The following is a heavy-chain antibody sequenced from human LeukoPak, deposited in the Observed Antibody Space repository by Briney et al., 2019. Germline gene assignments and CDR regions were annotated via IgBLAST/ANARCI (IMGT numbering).Heavy chain of an antibody. V-gene: IGHV3-30-3*01. D-gene: IGHD6-19*01. CDR3: ARLPGYSSGWYSVFAFDY. CDR1: GFTFSSYA. J-gene: IGHJ4*02. CDR2: ISYDGSNK. Sequence: GGSLRLSCAASGFTFSSYAMHWVRQAPGRGLEWVAIISYDGSNKYYADSVKGRFTISRDNSKNTLYLQMNSLRAEDTAVYYCARLPGYSSGWYSVFAFDYWGQGTLVTVSS.